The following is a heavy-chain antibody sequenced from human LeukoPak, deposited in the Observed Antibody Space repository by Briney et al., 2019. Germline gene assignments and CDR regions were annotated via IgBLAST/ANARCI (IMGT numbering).Heavy chain of an antibody. CDR1: GFTFSSYS. V-gene: IGHV3-21*01. D-gene: IGHD6-19*01. Sequence: GGSLRLSCAASGFTFSSYSMNWVRQAPGKGLEWVSSISISSSYIYYADSVKGKFTISRDNAKNSLYLQMHSLRAEDTAVYYCARYPTGYSSGWSDAFDIWGQGTMVTVSS. CDR3: ARYPTGYSSGWSDAFDI. CDR2: ISISSSYI. J-gene: IGHJ3*02.